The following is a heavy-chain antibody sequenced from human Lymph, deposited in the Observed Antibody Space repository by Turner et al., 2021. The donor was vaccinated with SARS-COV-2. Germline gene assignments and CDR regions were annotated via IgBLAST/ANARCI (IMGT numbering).Heavy chain of an antibody. CDR1: GCSMNNNY. CDR2: IFYRGST. J-gene: IGHJ5*02. CDR3: ASQTVNNWFDP. Sequence: QVPLPEAGPRLGKPLETLSLTCTVSGCSMNNNYWSLIRQPPGKRLEGVGVIFYRGSTNYIPSLKGRVTISVSPSENPFSVTLTSVTSAATALYYCASQTVNNWFDPWGQGTLVTVSS. D-gene: IGHD2-21*02. V-gene: IGHV4-59*01.